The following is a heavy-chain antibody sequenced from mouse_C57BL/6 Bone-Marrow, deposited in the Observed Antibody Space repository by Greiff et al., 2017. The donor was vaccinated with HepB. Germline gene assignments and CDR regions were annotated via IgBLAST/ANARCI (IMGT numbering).Heavy chain of an antibody. CDR3: ASDYYGSTMDY. V-gene: IGHV1-52*01. CDR2: IDPSDSET. J-gene: IGHJ4*01. D-gene: IGHD1-1*01. CDR1: GYTFTSYW. Sequence: VQLQQPGAELVRPGSSVKLSCKASGYTFTSYWMHWVKQRPIQGLEWIGNIDPSDSETHYNQKFKDKATLTVDKSSSTAYMQLSSLTSEDSAVYYCASDYYGSTMDYWGQGTSVTVSS.